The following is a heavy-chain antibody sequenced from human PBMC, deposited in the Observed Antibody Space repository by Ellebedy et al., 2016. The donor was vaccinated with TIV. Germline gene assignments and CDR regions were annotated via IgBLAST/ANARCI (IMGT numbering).Heavy chain of an antibody. D-gene: IGHD4-17*01. Sequence: GESLKISXAASGFTISNNYMSWVRQAPGKGLEWVAILHSGGTTFYADSVKGRFTISRDSPKNTLYLQMNSLGVEDTAVYYCARAPTVTSVFDCWGQGTLVTVSS. CDR3: ARAPTVTSVFDC. CDR2: LHSGGTT. CDR1: GFTISNNY. V-gene: IGHV3-53*01. J-gene: IGHJ4*02.